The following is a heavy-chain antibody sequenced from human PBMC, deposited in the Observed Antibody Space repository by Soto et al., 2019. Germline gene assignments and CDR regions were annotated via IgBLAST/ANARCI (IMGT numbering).Heavy chain of an antibody. CDR3: TKIYTVEHPTIDY. CDR1: GFNFNIAW. J-gene: IGHJ4*02. D-gene: IGHD4-17*01. CDR2: IKSRGGGGTT. V-gene: IGHV3-15*05. Sequence: PGGSLRLSCAASGFNFNIAWMTWVRQAPGKGLEWVGLIKSRGGGGTTNYAAPVEGRFTISRDDSENKVYLQMNSLKAEDTAVYYCTKIYTVEHPTIDYWGQGTPVTVSS.